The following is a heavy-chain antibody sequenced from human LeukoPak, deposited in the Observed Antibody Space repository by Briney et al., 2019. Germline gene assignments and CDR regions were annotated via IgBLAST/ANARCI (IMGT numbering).Heavy chain of an antibody. V-gene: IGHV3-30-3*01. CDR3: ARAGGSYYPTFDY. CDR2: ISYDGSNK. CDR1: GFTFSSYA. Sequence: PGGSLRLSCAASGFTFSSYAMHWVRQAPGKGLGWVAVISYDGSNKYYADSVKGRFTISRDNSKNTLYLQMNSLRAEDTAVYYCARAGGSYYPTFDYWGQGTLVTVSS. J-gene: IGHJ4*02. D-gene: IGHD1-26*01.